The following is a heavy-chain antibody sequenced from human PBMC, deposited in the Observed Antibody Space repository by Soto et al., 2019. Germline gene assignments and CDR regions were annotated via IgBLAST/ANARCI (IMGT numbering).Heavy chain of an antibody. CDR3: LAPPTGNGYFHH. Sequence: GGSVRLSCAASGFTFSSYWMTWLRQAPGKGLEWVANINPDGSAKYYVDSVKGRFTISRDNAKNSLYLQMNSLRVEDTAVYYCLAPPTGNGYFHHWGQGALVTVSS. D-gene: IGHD2-8*02. CDR2: INPDGSAK. V-gene: IGHV3-7*01. CDR1: GFTFSSYW. J-gene: IGHJ1*01.